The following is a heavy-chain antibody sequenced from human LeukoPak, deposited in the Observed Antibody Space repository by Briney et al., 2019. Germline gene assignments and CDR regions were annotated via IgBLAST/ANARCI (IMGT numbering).Heavy chain of an antibody. J-gene: IGHJ3*02. D-gene: IGHD6-19*01. CDR3: ARVYSSGWYHDAFDI. V-gene: IGHV3-53*01. Sequence: GGSLRLSCAASGFTVSSNYMSWVRQAPGKGLEWVSVIYSGGSTYYADSVKGRFTISRDNSKNTLYLQMNSLRAEDTAVYYCARVYSSGWYHDAFDIWGQGTMVTVSS. CDR2: IYSGGST. CDR1: GFTVSSNY.